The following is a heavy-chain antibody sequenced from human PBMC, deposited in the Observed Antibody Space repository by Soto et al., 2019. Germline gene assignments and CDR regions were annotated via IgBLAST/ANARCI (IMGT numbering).Heavy chain of an antibody. CDR2: ISGSGGST. CDR3: AKVPLGELSFLGY. Sequence: EVQLLESGGGLVQPGGSLRLSCAASGFTFSSYAMSWVRQAPGKGLEWVSAISGSGGSTYYADSVKGRFTISRDNSKNTLYLQMNSLRSEDTAVYYCAKVPLGELSFLGYWGQGTLVTVSS. CDR1: GFTFSSYA. J-gene: IGHJ4*02. V-gene: IGHV3-23*01. D-gene: IGHD3-16*02.